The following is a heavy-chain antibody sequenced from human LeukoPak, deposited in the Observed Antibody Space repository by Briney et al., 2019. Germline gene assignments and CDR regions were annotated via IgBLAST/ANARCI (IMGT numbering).Heavy chain of an antibody. Sequence: SETLSLTCTVSGYSISSGYYWGWIRQPPGKGLEWIGSIYHSGSTYYNPSLKSRVTISVDTSKNQFSLKLSSVTAADTAVYYCASTYSSSWYRVDYWGQGTLVTVSS. CDR2: IYHSGST. D-gene: IGHD6-13*01. CDR3: ASTYSSSWYRVDY. V-gene: IGHV4-38-2*02. CDR1: GYSISSGYY. J-gene: IGHJ4*02.